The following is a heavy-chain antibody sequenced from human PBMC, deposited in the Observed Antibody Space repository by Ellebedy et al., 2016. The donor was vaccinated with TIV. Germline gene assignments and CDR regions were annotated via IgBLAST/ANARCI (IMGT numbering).Heavy chain of an antibody. J-gene: IGHJ5*02. V-gene: IGHV3-23*01. Sequence: GESLKISCAASGFTFSSYAMSWVRQAPGKGLEWVSAISGSGGSTYYADSVKGRFTISRDNSKNTLYLQMNSLRAEDTAVYYCAKDALGITMVRGVTDWFDPWGQGTLVTVSS. D-gene: IGHD3-10*01. CDR2: ISGSGGST. CDR1: GFTFSSYA. CDR3: AKDALGITMVRGVTDWFDP.